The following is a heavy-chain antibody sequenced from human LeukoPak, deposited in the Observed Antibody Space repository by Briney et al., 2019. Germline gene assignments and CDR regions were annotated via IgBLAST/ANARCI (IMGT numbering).Heavy chain of an antibody. CDR1: GFTFSSYG. V-gene: IGHV3-30*18. D-gene: IGHD5-18*01. CDR3: AKEEGDSYGIDY. CDR2: ISYDGSNK. J-gene: IGHJ4*02. Sequence: GRSLRLSCAASGFTFSSYGMHWVRQAPGKGLEWVAVISYDGSNKYYADSVKGRFTISRDSSKNTLYLQMNSLRAEDTAVYYCAKEEGDSYGIDYWGQGTLVTVSS.